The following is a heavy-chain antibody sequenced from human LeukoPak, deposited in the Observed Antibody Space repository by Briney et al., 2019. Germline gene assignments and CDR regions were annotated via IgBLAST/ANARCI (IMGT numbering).Heavy chain of an antibody. CDR2: IYYSGST. D-gene: IGHD3-10*01. J-gene: IGHJ5*02. V-gene: IGHV4-31*03. CDR3: ARDREGAMVRGVIIPGWFDP. CDR1: GGSISSGGYY. Sequence: SETLSPTCTVSGGSISSGGYYWSWIRQHPGKGLEWIGYIYYSGSTYYNPSLKSRVTISVDTSKNQFSLKLSSVTAADTAVYYCARDREGAMVRGVIIPGWFDPWGQGTLVTVSS.